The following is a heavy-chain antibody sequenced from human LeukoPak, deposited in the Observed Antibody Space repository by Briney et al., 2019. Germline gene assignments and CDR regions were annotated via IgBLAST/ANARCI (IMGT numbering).Heavy chain of an antibody. V-gene: IGHV1-8*01. CDR3: ARGLIWFGEYYFDY. CDR1: GYTFTSYD. D-gene: IGHD3-10*01. J-gene: IGHJ4*02. CDR2: MNPNSGNT. Sequence: ASVKVSCEASGYTFTSYDINWVRQATGQGLEWMGWMNPNSGNTGYAQKFQGRVTMTRNTSISTAYMELSSLRSGDTAVYYCARGLIWFGEYYFDYWGQGTLVTVSS.